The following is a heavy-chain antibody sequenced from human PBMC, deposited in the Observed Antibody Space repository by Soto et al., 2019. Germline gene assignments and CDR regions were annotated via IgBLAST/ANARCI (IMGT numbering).Heavy chain of an antibody. CDR3: ARTNGNCDY. J-gene: IGHJ4*02. CDR2: INTRGDTT. CDR1: GFPFSVYY. Sequence: GGSLRLSCTASGFPFSVYYMSWIRQAPGKGLEWVSYINTRGDTTYYADFAKGRFTISRDNAKNSLYLQMNYLRAEDTAMYFCARTNGNCDYLGQGSLVTVSS. D-gene: IGHD2-8*01. V-gene: IGHV3-11*01.